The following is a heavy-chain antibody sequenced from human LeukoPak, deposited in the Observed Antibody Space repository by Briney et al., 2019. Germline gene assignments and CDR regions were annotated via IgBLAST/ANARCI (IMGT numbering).Heavy chain of an antibody. CDR1: GFTFSSYE. D-gene: IGHD2-2*01. CDR3: VKTFGYCSSPTCYVFDY. V-gene: IGHV3-64D*09. J-gene: IGHJ4*02. CDR2: ISSDGDNT. Sequence: PGGSLRLSCAASGFTFSSYEMNWVRQAPGKGLEYVSGISSDGDNTYYADSMKGRFTISRDNSKSTLYLQMSSLTTEDTAVYSCVKTFGYCSSPTCYVFDYWGQGTLVTVSS.